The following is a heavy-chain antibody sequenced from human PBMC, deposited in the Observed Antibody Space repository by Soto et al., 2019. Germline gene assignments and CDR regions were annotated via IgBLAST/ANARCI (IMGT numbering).Heavy chain of an antibody. V-gene: IGHV1-8*01. J-gene: IGHJ3*01. CDR1: GYTFPDYD. CDR2: MNPNSGNT. CDR3: ARDSSTTNPV. D-gene: IGHD2-2*01. Sequence: ASVKVSCKTSGYTFPDYDINWVRQATGQGLEWMGWMNPNSGNTGYAQKFQGRGSMTRNTATSTAYMELSSLRSDDTAIYYCARDSSTTNPVWGQGTMVTVSS.